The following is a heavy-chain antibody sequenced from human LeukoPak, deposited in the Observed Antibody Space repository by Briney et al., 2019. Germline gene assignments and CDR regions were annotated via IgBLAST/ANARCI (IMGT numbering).Heavy chain of an antibody. CDR2: GDGDGSHS. J-gene: IGHJ4*02. V-gene: IGHV3-74*03. CDR3: AYSDHFDN. CDR1: GFTLGNYW. D-gene: IGHD4-17*01. Sequence: PAGYLRLSCAASGFTLGNYWMHWVRQAAGKGLVWVSRGDGDGSHSTYADSVKGRFTISRDNAKNTLYLQMNSLTGEDTAVYYCAYSDHFDNWGQGTLVTVSS.